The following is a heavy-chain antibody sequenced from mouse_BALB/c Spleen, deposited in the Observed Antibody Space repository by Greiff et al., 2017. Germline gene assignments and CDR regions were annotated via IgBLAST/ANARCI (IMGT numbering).Heavy chain of an antibody. Sequence: VKLQESGAELMKPGASVKISCKATGYTFSSYWIEWVKQRPGHGLEWIGEILPGSGSTNYNEKFKGKATFTADTSSNTAYMQLSSLTSEDSAVYYCGSSPHYYAMDYWGQGTSVTVSS. CDR1: GYTFSSYW. J-gene: IGHJ4*01. V-gene: IGHV1-9*01. CDR2: ILPGSGST. D-gene: IGHD1-1*01. CDR3: GSSPHYYAMDY.